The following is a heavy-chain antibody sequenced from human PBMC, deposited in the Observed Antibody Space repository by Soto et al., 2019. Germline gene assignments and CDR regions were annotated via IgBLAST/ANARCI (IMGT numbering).Heavy chain of an antibody. Sequence: QVQLVQSGAEVKKPGASVKVSCKASGYTFTSYDINWVRQATGQGLEWMGWMNPNSGNTGYAQKLQGRVTMTRNTSISTAYMYLSTLGSEDTAVYSCAREKSGYYDYWGQGTLVTVSS. CDR1: GYTFTSYD. CDR3: AREKSGYYDY. J-gene: IGHJ4*02. CDR2: MNPNSGNT. V-gene: IGHV1-8*01. D-gene: IGHD3-3*01.